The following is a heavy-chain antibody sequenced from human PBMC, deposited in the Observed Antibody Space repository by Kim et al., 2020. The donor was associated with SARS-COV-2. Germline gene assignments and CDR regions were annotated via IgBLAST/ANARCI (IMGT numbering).Heavy chain of an antibody. CDR3: ARDFRSGGGWGSYYYFDY. D-gene: IGHD3-16*01. CDR1: GGTFSSYA. J-gene: IGHJ4*02. CDR2: IIPILGIA. Sequence: SVKVSCKASGGTFSSYAISWVRQAPGQGLEWMGRIIPILGIANYAQKFQGRVTITTDKSTSTAYMELSSLRSEDTAVYYCARDFRSGGGWGSYYYFDYWGQGTLVTRSS. V-gene: IGHV1-69*04.